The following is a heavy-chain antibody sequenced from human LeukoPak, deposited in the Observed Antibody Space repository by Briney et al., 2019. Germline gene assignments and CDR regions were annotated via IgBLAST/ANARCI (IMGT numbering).Heavy chain of an antibody. Sequence: GGSLRLSCAASGFTFSSYSMNWVRQAPGKGLEWVSSISSSSSYIYYADSVKGRFTISRDNAKNSLYLQMNSLRAEDTAVYYCARDSARTYYYGSGSPPVIWGQGTMVTVSS. CDR3: ARDSARTYYYGSGSPPVI. V-gene: IGHV3-21*01. J-gene: IGHJ3*02. CDR2: ISSSSSYI. CDR1: GFTFSSYS. D-gene: IGHD3-10*01.